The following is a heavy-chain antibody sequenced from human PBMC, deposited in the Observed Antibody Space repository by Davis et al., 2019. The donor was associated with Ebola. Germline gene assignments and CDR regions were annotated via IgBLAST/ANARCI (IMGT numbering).Heavy chain of an antibody. CDR2: INPNMGDT. V-gene: IGHV1-2*02. CDR3: ARGSGFWSGYFMAYFDF. D-gene: IGHD3-3*01. Sequence: ASVKVSCKASGYTFPGYYLHWVRQAPGQGLEWMGWINPNMGDTNYAQMFQGRLTFTRDMSITTVYMELSRLRSDDTAVYYCARGSGFWSGYFMAYFDFWGQGALVTVSS. CDR1: GYTFPGYY. J-gene: IGHJ4*02.